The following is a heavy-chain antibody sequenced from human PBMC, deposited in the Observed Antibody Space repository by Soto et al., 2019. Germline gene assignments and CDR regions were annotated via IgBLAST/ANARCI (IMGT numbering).Heavy chain of an antibody. J-gene: IGHJ4*02. D-gene: IGHD3-22*01. Sequence: PGGSLRLSCAASGFTFSSYAMSWVRQAPGKGLEWVSAISGSGGSTYYADSVKGRFTISRDNSKNTLYLQMNSLRAEDTAVYYCAKDPAAVGLLRPDHIDYWGQGTLVTVSS. V-gene: IGHV3-23*01. CDR2: ISGSGGST. CDR1: GFTFSSYA. CDR3: AKDPAAVGLLRPDHIDY.